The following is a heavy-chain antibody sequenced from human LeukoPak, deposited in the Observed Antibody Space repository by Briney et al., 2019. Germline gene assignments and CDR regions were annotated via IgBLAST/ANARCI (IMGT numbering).Heavy chain of an antibody. D-gene: IGHD3-3*01. J-gene: IGHJ4*02. CDR2: IYTSGST. CDR1: GGSISSYY. CDR3: GRENSSGYSRHFDY. V-gene: IGHV4-4*07. Sequence: SETLSLTCTVSGGSISSYYWSWIRQPAGKGLEWIGRIYTSGSTNYNPSLKSRVTMSVDTSKNQFSLKLSSVTAADTAVYYCGRENSSGYSRHFDYWGQGTLVTVSS.